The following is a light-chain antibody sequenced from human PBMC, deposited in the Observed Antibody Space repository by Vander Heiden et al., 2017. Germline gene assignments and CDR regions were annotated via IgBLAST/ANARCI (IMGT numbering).Light chain of an antibody. CDR3: QVWDSSSDHSYV. CDR1: NLGSKS. CDR2: DDS. Sequence: SYVLTQPPSVSVASVQTARITCGGNNLGSKSVHWYQQKPGQAPVLVVYDDSDRPSGIPERFSGSNSGNTATLTISRVEAGDEADYYCQVWDSSSDHSYVFGTGTKVTVL. V-gene: IGLV3-21*02. J-gene: IGLJ1*01.